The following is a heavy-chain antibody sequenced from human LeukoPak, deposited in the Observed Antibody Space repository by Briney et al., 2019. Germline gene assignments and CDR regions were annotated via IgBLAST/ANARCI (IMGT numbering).Heavy chain of an antibody. J-gene: IGHJ6*02. CDR1: GYTFTSYY. CDR3: AREDRGRNGMDV. CDR2: INPSGGST. V-gene: IGHV1-46*01. Sequence: PRASVKVSCTASGYTFTSYYMHWVRQAPGQGLEWMGIINPSGGSTSYAQKFQGRVTMTRDTSTSTVYMELSSLRSEDTAVYYCAREDRGRNGMDVWGQGTTVTVSS.